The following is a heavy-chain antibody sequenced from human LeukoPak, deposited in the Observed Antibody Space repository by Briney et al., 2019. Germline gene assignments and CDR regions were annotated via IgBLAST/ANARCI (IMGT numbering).Heavy chain of an antibody. CDR3: AKDISGGNSETYIDY. CDR2: ILYDGR. J-gene: IGHJ4*02. CDR1: GFTFNSYA. D-gene: IGHD4-23*01. Sequence: PGGSLRLSCEASGFTFNSYAMHWVRQAPGKGLEWVAFILYDGRYYADSVKGRFTISRDNSKNTLYLQMDSLRAEDTAVYYCAKDISGGNSETYIDYWGQGTLVTV. V-gene: IGHV3-30*04.